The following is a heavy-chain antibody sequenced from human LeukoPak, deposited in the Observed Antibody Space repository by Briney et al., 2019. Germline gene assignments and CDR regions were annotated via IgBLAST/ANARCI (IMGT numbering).Heavy chain of an antibody. V-gene: IGHV1-2*02. D-gene: IGHD3-3*01. J-gene: IGHJ6*02. CDR3: ARVDYDFWSGYYTYYYYGMDV. CDR1: GYTFTGYY. CDR2: INPNSGGT. Sequence: GASVKVSCNASGYTFTGYYMHWVRQAPGQGLEWMGWINPNSGGTNYAQKFQGRVTMTRDTSISTAYMELSRLRSDDTAVYYCARVDYDFWSGYYTYYYYGMDVWGQGTTVTVSS.